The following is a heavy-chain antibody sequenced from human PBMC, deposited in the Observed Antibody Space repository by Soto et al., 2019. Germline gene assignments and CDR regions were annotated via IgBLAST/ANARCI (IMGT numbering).Heavy chain of an antibody. CDR2: IYYSGST. CDR1: GGSISSGGYY. Sequence: SETLSLTCTVSGGSISSGGYYWSWIRQHPGKGLEWIGYIYYSGSTYYNPSLKSRVTISVDRSKNQFSLKLSSVTAADTAVYYCARARATIAAAAIFDCWGQGTLVTVSS. J-gene: IGHJ4*02. D-gene: IGHD6-13*01. V-gene: IGHV4-31*03. CDR3: ARARATIAAAAIFDC.